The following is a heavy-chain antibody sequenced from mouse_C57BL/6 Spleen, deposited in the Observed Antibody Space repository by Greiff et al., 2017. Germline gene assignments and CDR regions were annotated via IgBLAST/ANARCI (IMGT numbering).Heavy chain of an antibody. J-gene: IGHJ3*01. D-gene: IGHD1-1*01. CDR2: ISSGSSTI. Sequence: EVMLVESGGGLVKPGGSLKLSCAASGFTFSDYGMHWVRQAPEKGLEWVAYISSGSSTIYYADTVTGRFTISRDNAKNTLFLQMTSLRSEDTAMYYCARNYYGSSYGFAYWGQGTLVTVSA. CDR1: GFTFSDYG. CDR3: ARNYYGSSYGFAY. V-gene: IGHV5-17*01.